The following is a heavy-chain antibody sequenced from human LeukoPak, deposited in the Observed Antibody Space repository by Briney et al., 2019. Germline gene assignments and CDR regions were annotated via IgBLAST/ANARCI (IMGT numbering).Heavy chain of an antibody. Sequence: GASVKVSCKASGYTFTDYYVHWVRQAPGQGLEWMGWTNPYSSGTNYAQKFQGRVTMTRDTSISTAYMELNRLRSNDTAVYYCARGAEIACSGINCYLYYFDSWGQGTLVTVSS. J-gene: IGHJ4*02. CDR1: GYTFTDYY. V-gene: IGHV1-2*02. D-gene: IGHD2-15*01. CDR2: TNPYSSGT. CDR3: ARGAEIACSGINCYLYYFDS.